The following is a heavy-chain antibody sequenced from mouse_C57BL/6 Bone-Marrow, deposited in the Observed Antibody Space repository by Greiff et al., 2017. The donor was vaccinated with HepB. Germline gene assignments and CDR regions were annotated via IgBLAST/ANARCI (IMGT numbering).Heavy chain of an antibody. J-gene: IGHJ2*01. V-gene: IGHV3-6*01. D-gene: IGHD4-1*01. CDR3: ARVGSPGDY. CDR2: ISYDGSN. CDR1: GYSITSGYY. Sequence: EVKLEESGPGLVKPSQSLSLTCSVSGYSITSGYYWNWIRQFPGNKLEWMGYISYDGSNNYNPSLKNRISITRDTSKNQFFLKLNSVTTEDTATYYCARVGSPGDYWGQGTTLTVSS.